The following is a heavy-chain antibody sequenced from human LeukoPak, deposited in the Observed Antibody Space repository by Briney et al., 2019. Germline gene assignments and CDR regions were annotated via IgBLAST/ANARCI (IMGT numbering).Heavy chain of an antibody. CDR2: IRQDGSER. J-gene: IGHJ4*02. CDR1: GFIFSNYW. CDR3: ARDWGSTGYDLYDS. V-gene: IGHV3-7*01. Sequence: PGGSLRLSCAASGFIFSNYWMTWVRQAPGKGLEWVAHIRQDGSERHYVDSVKDRFTIPRDNAKNSLDLQMDSLRAEDTAVYYCARDWGSTGYDLYDSWGQGTLVTGSS. D-gene: IGHD5-12*01.